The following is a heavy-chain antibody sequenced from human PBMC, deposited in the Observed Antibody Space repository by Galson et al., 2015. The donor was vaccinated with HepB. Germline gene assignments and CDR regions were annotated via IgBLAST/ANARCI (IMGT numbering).Heavy chain of an antibody. CDR3: ARGHLDGYNHHDYFDY. Sequence: SVKVSCKASGGTFSSYAISWVRQAPGQGLEWMGGIIPMFATANCAQKFQGRVTITADKSTSTAYMDLSSLRSEDTAVYYCARGHLDGYNHHDYFDYWGQGTLVTVSS. D-gene: IGHD5-24*01. CDR1: GGTFSSYA. J-gene: IGHJ4*02. CDR2: IIPMFATA. V-gene: IGHV1-69*06.